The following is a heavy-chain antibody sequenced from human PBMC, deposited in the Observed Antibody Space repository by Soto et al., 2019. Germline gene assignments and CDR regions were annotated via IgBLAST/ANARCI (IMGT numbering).Heavy chain of an antibody. CDR2: IYYSGST. Sequence: PSETLSLTCTVSGGSISRSSYFWGWIRQPPGKGLEWIGSIYYSGSTYYNPALKSRVTISVDTSKNQFSLKLSSVTAADTAVYYCARHGNNWNYGGFYYYGMDVWGQGTTVT. CDR3: ARHGNNWNYGGFYYYGMDV. CDR1: GGSISRSSYF. D-gene: IGHD1-7*01. V-gene: IGHV4-39*01. J-gene: IGHJ6*02.